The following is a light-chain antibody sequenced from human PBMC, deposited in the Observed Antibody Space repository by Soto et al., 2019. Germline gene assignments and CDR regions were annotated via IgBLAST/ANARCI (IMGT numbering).Light chain of an antibody. CDR3: QQSYSTPLMNT. J-gene: IGKJ2*01. CDR1: QSISSY. CDR2: AAS. V-gene: IGKV1-39*01. Sequence: DIQMTQSPSSLSASVGDRVTITCRASQSISSYLNWYQQKPGKAPKLLIYAASSLQSGVPSRFSGSRSGTDFTRPISSLQPEDFATYYCQQSYSTPLMNTFGQGTKLEIK.